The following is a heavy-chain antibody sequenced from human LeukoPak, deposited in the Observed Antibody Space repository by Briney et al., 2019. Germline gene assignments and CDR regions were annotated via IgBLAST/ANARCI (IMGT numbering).Heavy chain of an antibody. CDR1: GFTFSSYW. J-gene: IGHJ4*02. CDR3: ARDRMVVAASDYFDY. CDR2: INSDGSST. Sequence: PGGSLRLSCAASGFTFSSYWMHWVRQAPGKGLLWVSRINSDGSSTSYADSAKGRFTISRDNSKNTLYLQMNSLRAEDTAVYYCARDRMVVAASDYFDYWGQGTLVTVSS. V-gene: IGHV3-74*01. D-gene: IGHD2-15*01.